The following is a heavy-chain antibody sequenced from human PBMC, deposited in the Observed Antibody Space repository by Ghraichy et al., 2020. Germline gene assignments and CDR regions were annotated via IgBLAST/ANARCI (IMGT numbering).Heavy chain of an antibody. V-gene: IGHV3-73*01. CDR2: IRSKANSYAT. Sequence: GGSLRLSCAASGFTFSGSAMHWVRQASGKGLEWVGRIRSKANSYATAYAASVKGRFTISRDDSKNTAYLQMNSLKTEDTAVYYCTSRPIVVVPAASGMDVWGQGTTVTVSS. CDR1: GFTFSGSA. J-gene: IGHJ6*02. CDR3: TSRPIVVVPAASGMDV. D-gene: IGHD2-2*01.